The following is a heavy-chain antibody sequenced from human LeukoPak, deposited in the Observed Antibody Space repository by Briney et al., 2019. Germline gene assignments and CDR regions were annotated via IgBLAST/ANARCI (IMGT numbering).Heavy chain of an antibody. CDR2: IYHSGST. CDR1: GYSISSGYY. J-gene: IGHJ4*02. Sequence: SETLSLTCAVSGYSISSGYYWGWIRQPPGKGLEWIGSIYHSGSTFYNPSLKSRVTISADTSKNQFSLTLSSVTAADTAVYYCARCAWDDGDSSSWYVDYWGQGTLVTVSS. V-gene: IGHV4-38-2*01. CDR3: ARCAWDDGDSSSWYVDY. D-gene: IGHD6-13*01.